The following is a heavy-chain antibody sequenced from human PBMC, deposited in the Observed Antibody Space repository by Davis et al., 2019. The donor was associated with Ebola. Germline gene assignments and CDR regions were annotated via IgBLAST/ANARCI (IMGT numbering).Heavy chain of an antibody. D-gene: IGHD5-24*01. CDR3: ARQGWIQSFDY. CDR1: GGSTSSYY. J-gene: IGHJ4*02. V-gene: IGHV4-59*08. CDR2: ISYSGSS. Sequence: PSETLSLTCTVSGGSTSSYYWSWIRQPPGKGLEWNGYISYSGSSDYNPSLKSRVTISVDTSKSQFSLKLSTVTAADTAVYFCARQGWIQSFDYWGQGSLVTVSS.